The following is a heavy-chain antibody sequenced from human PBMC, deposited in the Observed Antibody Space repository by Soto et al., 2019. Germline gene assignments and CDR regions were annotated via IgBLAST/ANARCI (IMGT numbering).Heavy chain of an antibody. CDR3: AREELLLWFGELVA. D-gene: IGHD3-10*01. V-gene: IGHV3-7*01. CDR2: IKQDGSEK. J-gene: IGHJ4*02. Sequence: GGSLRLSCAASGFTFSSYWMSWVRQAPGKGLEWVANIKQDGSEKYYVDSVKGRFTISRDNAKNSLYLQMNSLRAEDTAVYYCAREELLLWFGELVAWGQGTLVTVAS. CDR1: GFTFSSYW.